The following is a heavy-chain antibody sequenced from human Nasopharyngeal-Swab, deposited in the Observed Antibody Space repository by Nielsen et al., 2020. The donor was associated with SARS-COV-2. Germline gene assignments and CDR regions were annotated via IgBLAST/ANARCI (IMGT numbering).Heavy chain of an antibody. Sequence: ASVKVSCKASGYTFTGYYMHWVRQAPGQGLEWMGWINPNSGGTNYAQKFQGWVTMTRDTSISTAYMKLSRLRSDDTAVYYCARGRTSLHYGGNPELDYWGQGTLVTVSS. J-gene: IGHJ4*02. CDR2: INPNSGGT. V-gene: IGHV1-2*04. CDR1: GYTFTGYY. D-gene: IGHD4-23*01. CDR3: ARGRTSLHYGGNPELDY.